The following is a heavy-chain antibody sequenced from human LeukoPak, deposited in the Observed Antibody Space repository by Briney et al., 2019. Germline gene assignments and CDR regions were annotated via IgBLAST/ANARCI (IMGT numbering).Heavy chain of an antibody. CDR3: ASTMVRGSYNMDV. Sequence: GGSLRLSCAASGFTFSSYAMTWVRQAPGKGLEWVSGITNSGGSTYYADSVKGRFTISRDNSKNTLYLQLSSLRAEDTAVYYCASTMVRGSYNMDVWGQGTTVTVSS. CDR1: GFTFSSYA. CDR2: ITNSGGST. J-gene: IGHJ6*02. D-gene: IGHD3-10*01. V-gene: IGHV3-23*01.